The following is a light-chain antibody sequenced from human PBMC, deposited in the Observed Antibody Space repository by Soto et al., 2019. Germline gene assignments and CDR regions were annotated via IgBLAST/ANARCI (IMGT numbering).Light chain of an antibody. CDR3: QQYGVSPT. Sequence: PGERATLSCTASQSLNSNFLGWYQQKSGQAPRLLIYAASTRATGIPDRFSGSGSGVDFTLTISRLEPEDSAVYYCQQYGVSPTFGGGTRLEIK. V-gene: IGKV3-20*01. CDR2: AAS. CDR1: QSLNSNF. J-gene: IGKJ5*01.